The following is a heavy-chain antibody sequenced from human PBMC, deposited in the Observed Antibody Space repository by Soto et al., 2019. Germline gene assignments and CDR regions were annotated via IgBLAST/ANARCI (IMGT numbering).Heavy chain of an antibody. CDR3: ARDNVGGQGYYYYGMDV. J-gene: IGHJ6*02. V-gene: IGHV1-69*08. D-gene: IGHD3-16*01. CDR2: IIPILGIA. CDR1: GGTFSSYT. Sequence: QVQLVQSGAEVKKPGSSVKVSCKASGGTFSSYTISWVRQAPGQGLEWMGRIIPILGIANYAQKFQGRVTITADKSTSTADMELSSLRSEDTAVYYCARDNVGGQGYYYYGMDVWGQGTTVTVSS.